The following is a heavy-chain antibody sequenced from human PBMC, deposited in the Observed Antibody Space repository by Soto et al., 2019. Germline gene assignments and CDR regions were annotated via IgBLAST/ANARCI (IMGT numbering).Heavy chain of an antibody. CDR1: GGTFSSYT. CDR2: NIPILGIA. V-gene: IGHV1-69*02. D-gene: IGHD3-3*01. CDR3: RGVITIFGGVSPPYYMDV. Sequence: SVKVSCKASGGTFSSYTISWVRQAPGQGLEWMGRNIPILGIANYAQKFQGRVTITADKSTSTAYMELSSLRSEDTAVYYCRGVITIFGGVSPPYYMDVWGKGTRVTVPS. J-gene: IGHJ6*03.